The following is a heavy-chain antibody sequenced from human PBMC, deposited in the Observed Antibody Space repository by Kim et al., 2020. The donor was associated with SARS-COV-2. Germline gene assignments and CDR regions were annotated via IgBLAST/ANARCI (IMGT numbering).Heavy chain of an antibody. CDR3: AKDLSIYVWGRLDAFDI. V-gene: IGHV3-33*06. D-gene: IGHD3-16*01. Sequence: MQGRSTTARDNSKTTLYLQMNSLRAEDTAVYYCAKDLSIYVWGRLDAFDIWGQGTMVTVSS. J-gene: IGHJ3*02.